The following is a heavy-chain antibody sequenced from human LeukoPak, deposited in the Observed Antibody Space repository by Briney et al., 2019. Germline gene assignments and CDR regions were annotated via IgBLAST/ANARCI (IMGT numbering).Heavy chain of an antibody. CDR3: ARDGMTNPWYFDL. CDR2: ICYSGST. CDR1: GGSISSYY. D-gene: IGHD4-11*01. V-gene: IGHV4-59*01. Sequence: SETLSLTCTVSGGSISSYYWSWIRQPPGKGLEWIGYICYSGSTNYNPSLKSRVTISVDTSKNQFSLKLSSVTAADTAVYYCARDGMTNPWYFDLWGRDTLVTVSS. J-gene: IGHJ2*01.